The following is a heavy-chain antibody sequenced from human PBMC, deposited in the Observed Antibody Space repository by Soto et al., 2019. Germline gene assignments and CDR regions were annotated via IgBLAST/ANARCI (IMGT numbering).Heavy chain of an antibody. CDR1: GFTFSSYA. Sequence: QVQLVESGGGVVQPGRSLRLSCAASGFTFSSYAMHWVRQAPGKGLEWVAVISYDGSNKYYADSVKGRFTISRDNSTTPLSLRVTSLRAEDTAVYYCAGGDNYGGSGGYFDYWGQGTLVTVSS. D-gene: IGHD5-18*01. J-gene: IGHJ4*02. V-gene: IGHV3-30-3*01. CDR2: ISYDGSNK. CDR3: AGGDNYGGSGGYFDY.